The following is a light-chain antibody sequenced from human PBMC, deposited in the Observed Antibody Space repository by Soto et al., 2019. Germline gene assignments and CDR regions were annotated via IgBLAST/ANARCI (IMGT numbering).Light chain of an antibody. Sequence: EIVLTQSPGTLSLSPGERATLACRASQSVSYTSVAWYQQRPGQAPRLLIYGASYKAPGTPHRMTGSGAGTDFTLTISRLEPEDFGVFFCQQYGTSPPTFRQGTKVELK. J-gene: IGKJ1*01. CDR2: GAS. V-gene: IGKV3-20*01. CDR1: QSVSYTS. CDR3: QQYGTSPPT.